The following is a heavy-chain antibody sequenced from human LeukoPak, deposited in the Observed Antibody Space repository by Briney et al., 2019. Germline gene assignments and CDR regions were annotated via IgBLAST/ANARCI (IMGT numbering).Heavy chain of an antibody. Sequence: GESLKISCKGSGYSFTSYWIGWVRQLPGKGLEWMGIIYPGDSDTRYSPSFQGQVTISADKSISTAYLQWSSLQASDTAMYYCARLAYYDSSGYLDQLVSPRFDYWGQGTLVTVSS. J-gene: IGHJ4*02. CDR1: GYSFTSYW. D-gene: IGHD3-22*01. CDR3: ARLAYYDSSGYLDQLVSPRFDY. CDR2: IYPGDSDT. V-gene: IGHV5-51*01.